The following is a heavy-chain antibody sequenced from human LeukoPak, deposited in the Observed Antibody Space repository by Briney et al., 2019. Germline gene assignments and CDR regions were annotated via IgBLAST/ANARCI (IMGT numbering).Heavy chain of an antibody. Sequence: PSETLSLTCTVSGGSISTYYWSWIRQSPGKGLDWIGYIHDTGSTIYNPSLKSRVSISVDRSKSQFSLHLSSVTAADTAVYFCARVEPYSYYFGMDVWGRGTTVTVSS. CDR2: IHDTGST. CDR1: GGSISTYY. D-gene: IGHD1-26*01. J-gene: IGHJ6*02. V-gene: IGHV4-59*08. CDR3: ARVEPYSYYFGMDV.